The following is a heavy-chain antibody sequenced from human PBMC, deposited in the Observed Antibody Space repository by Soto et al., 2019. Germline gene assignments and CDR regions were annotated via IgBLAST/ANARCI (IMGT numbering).Heavy chain of an antibody. D-gene: IGHD5-18*01. Sequence: GGSLRLSCADSGFTFSSYAMHWVRQAPGKGLEWVAVISYDGSNKYYADSVKGRFTISRDNSKNTLYLQMNSLRAEDTAVYYCARGGYSYGYLWYYGMDVWGQGTTVTVS. V-gene: IGHV3-30-3*01. CDR1: GFTFSSYA. J-gene: IGHJ6*02. CDR3: ARGGYSYGYLWYYGMDV. CDR2: ISYDGSNK.